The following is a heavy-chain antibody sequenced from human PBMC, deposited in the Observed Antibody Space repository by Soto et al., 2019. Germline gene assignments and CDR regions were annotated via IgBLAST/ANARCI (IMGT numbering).Heavy chain of an antibody. CDR3: ARFYDSAGFYFFDF. CDR2: IYYSGST. D-gene: IGHD3-22*01. J-gene: IGHJ4*02. Sequence: PSETLSLTCSVSGGSVSSGSYYWSWIRQPPGKGLEWIGHIYYSGSTNYNPSLKSRVTISVDTSKNQFSLKLRSVTAADTAVYYCARFYDSAGFYFFDFWGQGTLVTVSS. CDR1: GGSVSSGSYY. V-gene: IGHV4-61*01.